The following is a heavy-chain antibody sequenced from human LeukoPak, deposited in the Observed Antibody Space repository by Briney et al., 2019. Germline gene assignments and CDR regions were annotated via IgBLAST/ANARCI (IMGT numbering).Heavy chain of an antibody. V-gene: IGHV3-48*02. D-gene: IGHD2-15*01. J-gene: IGHJ4*02. CDR3: ARDSYGSPDY. CDR2: ITSKNNGM. Sequence: GGSLTLSCAASGFTFSGNGMNWVRQAPGKGLEWVSYITSKNNGMYYADSVKGRFTISRDNAKNSLDLQMNSLRDEDTAVYYCARDSYGSPDYWGQGTLVTVSS. CDR1: GFTFSGNG.